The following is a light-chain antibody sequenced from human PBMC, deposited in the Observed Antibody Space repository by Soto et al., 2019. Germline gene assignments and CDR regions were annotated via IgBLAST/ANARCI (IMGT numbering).Light chain of an antibody. V-gene: IGKV1-12*01. CDR1: QGISSW. Sequence: DIQMTQSPSSVSASVGDSVTITCRSSQGISSWLAWYQQKPGKAPKLLIYAASTLQSGVPSRFSGSGSGTDFTLTISRLEPEDFAVYYCQQYGSSPPWTLGQGTKVDIK. CDR3: QQYGSSPPWT. J-gene: IGKJ1*01. CDR2: AAS.